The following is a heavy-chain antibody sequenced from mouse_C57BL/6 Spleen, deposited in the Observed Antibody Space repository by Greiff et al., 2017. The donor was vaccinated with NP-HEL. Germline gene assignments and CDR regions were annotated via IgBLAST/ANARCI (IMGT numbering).Heavy chain of an antibody. CDR1: GYTFTDYN. Sequence: VQLKQSGPELVKPGASVKMSCKASGYTFTDYNMHWVKQSHGKSLEWIGYINPNNGGTSYKQKFKGKATLTVNKSSSTAYMELRSLTSEDSAVYYCATLYYGSSYHYFDYWGQGTTLTVAS. CDR2: INPNNGGT. D-gene: IGHD1-1*01. V-gene: IGHV1-22*01. CDR3: ATLYYGSSYHYFDY. J-gene: IGHJ2*01.